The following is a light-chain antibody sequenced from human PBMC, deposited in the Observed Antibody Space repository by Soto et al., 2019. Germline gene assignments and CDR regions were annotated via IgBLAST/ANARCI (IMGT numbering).Light chain of an antibody. CDR3: QKYNSAPLT. J-gene: IGKJ5*01. V-gene: IGKV1-27*01. Sequence: DVKMNLSPAALSASIGDRVAITCRASQAINNYLAWYQQKPGKFPKLLIYAASTLHPGVPSRFSGSGSGTDFTLTISSLQPEDVATYYCQKYNSAPLTFGPGTRLEIK. CDR2: AAS. CDR1: QAINNY.